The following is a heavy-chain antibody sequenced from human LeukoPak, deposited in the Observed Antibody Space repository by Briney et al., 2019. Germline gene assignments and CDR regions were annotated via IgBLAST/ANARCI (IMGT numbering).Heavy chain of an antibody. CDR3: ARGGGSEQLAPRFEYFEY. D-gene: IGHD6-6*01. J-gene: IGHJ1*01. Sequence: SETLSLTCTVSGDSISSYYWNWIRQPPGKGLEWIGYIYYSGSTNHNPSLKSRVTMSVDTSKNQFSLKLSSVTAADTAVYYCARGGGSEQLAPRFEYFEYWGQGTLVTVSS. CDR1: GDSISSYY. V-gene: IGHV4-59*12. CDR2: IYYSGST.